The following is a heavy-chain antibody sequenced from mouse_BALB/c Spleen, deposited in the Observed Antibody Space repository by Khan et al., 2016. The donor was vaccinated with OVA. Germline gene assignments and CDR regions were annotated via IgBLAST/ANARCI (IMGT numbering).Heavy chain of an antibody. D-gene: IGHD1-1*01. CDR2: INTYTGEP. V-gene: IGHV9-3-1*01. J-gene: IGHJ4*01. CDR1: GHTFTKFG. CDR3: ARPPYVTDVLDY. Sequence: QIQLVQSGPEVKKPGETVKISCKASGHTFTKFGMNWVNQAPGKGLKWMGWINTYTGEPTYADDFNGRFAFSLDTSASTAYLQINNLKNDDTATYCCARPPYVTDVLDYWGQGTSVTVSA.